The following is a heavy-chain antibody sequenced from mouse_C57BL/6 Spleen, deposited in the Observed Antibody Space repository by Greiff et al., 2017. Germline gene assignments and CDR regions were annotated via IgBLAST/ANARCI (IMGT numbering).Heavy chain of an antibody. CDR3: AGDYDFDY. CDR1: GFTFSSYG. V-gene: IGHV5-6*01. Sequence: EVQGVESGGYLVKPGGSLKLSCAASGFTFSSYGMSWVRQTPDKRLEWVATISSGGSYTYYPDSVKGRFTISRDNAKNTLYLQMSSLKSEDTAMYYCAGDYDFDYWGQGTTLTVSS. CDR2: ISSGGSYT. J-gene: IGHJ2*01. D-gene: IGHD2-4*01.